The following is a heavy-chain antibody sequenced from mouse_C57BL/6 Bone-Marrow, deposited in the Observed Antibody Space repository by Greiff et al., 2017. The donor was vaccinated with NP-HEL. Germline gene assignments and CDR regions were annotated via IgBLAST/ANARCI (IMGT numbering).Heavy chain of an antibody. D-gene: IGHD2-3*01. J-gene: IGHJ3*01. Sequence: VQLQQSGTVLARPGASVKMSCKTSGYTFTSYWMHWVKQRPGQGLEWIGAIYPGNSDTSYNQKFKGKAKLTAVTSASTAYMELSSLTNEDSAVYYCTREGVMEGYCLAWFAYWGQGTLVTVSA. CDR1: GYTFTSYW. CDR2: IYPGNSDT. V-gene: IGHV1-5*01. CDR3: TREGVMEGYCLAWFAY.